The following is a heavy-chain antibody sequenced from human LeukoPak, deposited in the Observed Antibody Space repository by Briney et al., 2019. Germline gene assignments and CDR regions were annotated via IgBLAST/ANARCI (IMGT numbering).Heavy chain of an antibody. Sequence: GRSLRLSCAASGFTFSSYGMHWVRQAPGKGLEWVAVISYDGSNKYYADSVKGRFTISRDNSKNTLYLQMNSLRAEDAAVYYCAKEEYDSSGPYFDYWGQGTLVTVSS. J-gene: IGHJ4*02. V-gene: IGHV3-30*18. CDR1: GFTFSSYG. D-gene: IGHD3-22*01. CDR3: AKEEYDSSGPYFDY. CDR2: ISYDGSNK.